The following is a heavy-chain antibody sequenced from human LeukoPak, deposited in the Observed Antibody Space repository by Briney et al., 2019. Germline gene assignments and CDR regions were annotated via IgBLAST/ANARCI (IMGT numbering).Heavy chain of an antibody. V-gene: IGHV3-30*18. J-gene: IGHJ3*02. CDR2: ISYDGSNK. Sequence: QPGRSLRLSCAASGFTFSTYGIHWVRQAPGKGLEWVAVISYDGSNKYYADSVKGRFTISRDNSKSTLYLQMNSLRAEDTAVYYCAKSTHSSGYDDSFDIWGQGTMVTVSS. CDR3: AKSTHSSGYDDSFDI. D-gene: IGHD3-22*01. CDR1: GFTFSTYG.